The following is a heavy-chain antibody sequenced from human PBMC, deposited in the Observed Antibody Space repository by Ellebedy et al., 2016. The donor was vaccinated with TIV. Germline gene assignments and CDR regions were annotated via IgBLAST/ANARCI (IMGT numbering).Heavy chain of an antibody. Sequence: AASVKVSCKASGYTFTSYAMHWLRQAPGQRLEWMGWINAGNGNTKYSQKFQGRVTITRDTSASTAYMELSSMRSEDTAVYYCARVKWELPFDYWGQGTLVTVSS. D-gene: IGHD1-26*01. J-gene: IGHJ4*02. CDR3: ARVKWELPFDY. CDR1: GYTFTSYA. CDR2: INAGNGNT. V-gene: IGHV1-3*01.